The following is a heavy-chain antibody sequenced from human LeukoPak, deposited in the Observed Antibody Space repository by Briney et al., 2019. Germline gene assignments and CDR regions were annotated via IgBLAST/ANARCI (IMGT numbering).Heavy chain of an antibody. Sequence: GGSLRLSCVASGFTFSDYGIQWVRQAPGKGLEWVAVVAKDGGHKVYSDSVKGRLSISRDNSKNTAFLQMDSLGTEDAAVYFCAREHSHSNWFFDLWGPGTPVTVSS. D-gene: IGHD4-11*01. CDR3: AREHSHSNWFFDL. V-gene: IGHV3-30*03. J-gene: IGHJ2*01. CDR2: VAKDGGHK. CDR1: GFTFSDYG.